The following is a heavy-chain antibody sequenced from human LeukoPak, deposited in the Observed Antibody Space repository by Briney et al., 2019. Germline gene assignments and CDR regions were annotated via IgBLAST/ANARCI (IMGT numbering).Heavy chain of an antibody. CDR2: IYYSGST. CDR1: GFTFSSYA. V-gene: IGHV4-59*01. D-gene: IGHD3-3*01. Sequence: PGGSLRLSCAASGFTFSSYAMSWIRQPPGKGLEWIGYIYYSGSTNYNPSLKSRVTISVDTSKNQFSLKLSSVTAADTAVYYCARATYYDFWSGYYHFDYWGQGTLVTVSS. CDR3: ARATYYDFWSGYYHFDY. J-gene: IGHJ4*02.